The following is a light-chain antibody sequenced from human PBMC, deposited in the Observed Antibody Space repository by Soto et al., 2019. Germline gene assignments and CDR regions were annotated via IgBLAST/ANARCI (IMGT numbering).Light chain of an antibody. V-gene: IGLV2-14*01. Sequence: QSALTQPAAVSGSPGQSITISCTGTSSDVGGYNYVSWYQQHPGKAPKLMIYEVSNRPSGVSNRFSGSQSGNTASLTISGLQAEDEADYYCSAYTSSSIDYVFGNGTKLTVL. CDR2: EVS. CDR3: SAYTSSSIDYV. J-gene: IGLJ1*01. CDR1: SSDVGGYNY.